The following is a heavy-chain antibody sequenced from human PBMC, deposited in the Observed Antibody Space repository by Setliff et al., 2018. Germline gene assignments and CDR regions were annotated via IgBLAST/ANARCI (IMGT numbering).Heavy chain of an antibody. CDR2: IYYSGST. CDR3: ARTRYGLGGRPY. Sequence: SETLSLTCTVSGGSISSYYWSWIRQPPGKGLEWIGYIYYSGSTNYNPSLKSRVTISVDTSKNQFSLKLSSVTAADTAVYYCARTRYGLGGRPYWGQGTLVTVSS. J-gene: IGHJ4*02. V-gene: IGHV4-59*01. D-gene: IGHD2-15*01. CDR1: GGSISSYY.